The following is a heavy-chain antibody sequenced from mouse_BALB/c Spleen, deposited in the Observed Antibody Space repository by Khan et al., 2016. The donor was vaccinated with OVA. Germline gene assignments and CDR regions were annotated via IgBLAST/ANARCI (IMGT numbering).Heavy chain of an antibody. D-gene: IGHD2-14*01. CDR2: MIYTGYT. Sequence: EVQLQESGPSLVKPSQTLSLTCSVTGDSITSGYWSWIRKFPGNKLEYMGYMIYTGYTDYNPSLKSRIAITLHTSKNQYYRKVNYVTAKDKATYYCARSTYRYAFAYWGQGTLVTVSA. V-gene: IGHV3-8*02. CDR3: ARSTYRYAFAY. CDR1: GDSITSGY. J-gene: IGHJ3*01.